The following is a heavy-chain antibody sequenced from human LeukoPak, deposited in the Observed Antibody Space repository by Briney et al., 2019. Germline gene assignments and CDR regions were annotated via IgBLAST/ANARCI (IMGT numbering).Heavy chain of an antibody. V-gene: IGHV4-39*01. CDR2: IYYSGST. CDR3: ARSGSAYYYDF. Sequence: SETLSLTCTVSGGSISSSSYYWGWIRQPPGKGLEWIGSIYYSGSTYYNPSLKSRVTISVDTSKNQLSLKLSSVTAADTAVYYCARSGSAYYYDFWGQGTLVTVSS. CDR1: GGSISSSSYY. D-gene: IGHD1-26*01. J-gene: IGHJ4*02.